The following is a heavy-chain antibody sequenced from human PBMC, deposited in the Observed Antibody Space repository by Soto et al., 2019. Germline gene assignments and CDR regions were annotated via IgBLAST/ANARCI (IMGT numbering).Heavy chain of an antibody. Sequence: EVQLVESGGGLVQPGGSLRLSCAASGFTFSSYWMHWVRQAPGKGLVWVSRINSDGSSTSYADSVKGRFTISRDNAKNTLYLQMNSLRAEDTAVYYCAGGVGYSYVYSLGYWGQGTLVTVSS. CDR3: AGGVGYSYVYSLGY. J-gene: IGHJ4*02. V-gene: IGHV3-74*01. CDR2: INSDGSST. D-gene: IGHD5-18*01. CDR1: GFTFSSYW.